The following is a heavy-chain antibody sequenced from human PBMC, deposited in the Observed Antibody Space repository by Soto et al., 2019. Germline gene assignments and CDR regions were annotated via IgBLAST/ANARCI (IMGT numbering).Heavy chain of an antibody. CDR2: IIPIFGTA. J-gene: IGHJ6*02. V-gene: IGHV1-69*13. CDR1: GGTFSSYA. D-gene: IGHD3-3*01. Sequence: SVKVSCKASGGTFSSYAISWLRQAPGQGLEWMGGIIPIFGTANYAQKFQGRVTITADESTSTAYMELSSLRSEDTAVYYRARDLKYYDFWSGSQPDYYYYGMDVWG. CDR3: ARDLKYYDFWSGSQPDYYYYGMDV.